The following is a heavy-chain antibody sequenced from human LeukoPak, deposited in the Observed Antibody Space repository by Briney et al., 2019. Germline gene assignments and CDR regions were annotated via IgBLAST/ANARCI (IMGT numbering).Heavy chain of an antibody. CDR2: IYSGGST. J-gene: IGHJ4*02. CDR3: AREVARGYFDY. D-gene: IGHD2-15*01. Sequence: GGSLRLSCAASGFTVSSNYMSWVRQAPGKGLGWVSVIYSGGSTYYADSVKGRFTISRDNSKNTLYLQMNSLRAEDTAVYYCAREVARGYFDYWGQGTLVTVSS. V-gene: IGHV3-53*01. CDR1: GFTVSSNY.